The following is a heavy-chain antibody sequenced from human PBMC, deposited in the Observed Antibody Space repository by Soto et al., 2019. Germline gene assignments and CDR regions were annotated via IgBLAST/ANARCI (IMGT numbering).Heavy chain of an antibody. CDR3: ASRGPYYDILTGLSPYYGMDV. Sequence: GASVKVSCKASGYTFTSYAMHWVRQAPGQRLEWTGWINAGNGNTKFSQKFQGRVTITRDTSASTAYMELSSLRSEDTAVYYCASRGPYYDILTGLSPYYGMDVWGQGTTVTVSS. V-gene: IGHV1-3*01. CDR1: GYTFTSYA. CDR2: INAGNGNT. D-gene: IGHD3-9*01. J-gene: IGHJ6*02.